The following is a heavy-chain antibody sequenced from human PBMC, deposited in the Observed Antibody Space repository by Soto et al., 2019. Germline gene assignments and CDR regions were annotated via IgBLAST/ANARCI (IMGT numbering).Heavy chain of an antibody. J-gene: IGHJ4*02. V-gene: IGHV4-59*01. D-gene: IGHD6-19*01. CDR3: ARDAPYSSGFDY. Sequence: SETLSLTCTVSGGSISSYYWSWIRQPPGKGLEWIGYIYYSGSTNYNPSLKSRVTISVDTSKNQFSLKLSSVTAADTAVYYCARDAPYSSGFDYWGQGTLVTVS. CDR1: GGSISSYY. CDR2: IYYSGST.